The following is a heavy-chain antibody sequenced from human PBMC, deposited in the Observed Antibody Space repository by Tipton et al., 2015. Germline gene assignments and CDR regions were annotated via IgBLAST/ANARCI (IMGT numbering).Heavy chain of an antibody. J-gene: IGHJ2*01. CDR2: IYYRGST. CDR3: AREVGDYGDLTWYFDL. D-gene: IGHD4-17*01. V-gene: IGHV4-61*01. CDR1: GGPVSSGSYY. Sequence: TLSLTCTVSGGPVSSGSYYWNWIRQPPGKGLEWIGYIYYRGSTNYNPTLKSRVAISVDTSKNQFSLKLNSVTAADTAVYYCAREVGDYGDLTWYFDLWGRGTLVTVSS.